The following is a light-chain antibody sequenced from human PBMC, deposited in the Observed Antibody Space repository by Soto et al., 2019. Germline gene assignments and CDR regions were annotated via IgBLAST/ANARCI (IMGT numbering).Light chain of an antibody. CDR2: EDS. CDR3: SSYSGTNYHYV. J-gene: IGLJ1*01. V-gene: IGLV1-51*02. Sequence: QSVLTQPPSVSAAPGQKVTISCFGSSSNIGNNYVSWYQQHPGTAPKLLIYEDSKRPSGVPDRFSGSKSGNTASLTVSGLQADDEADYYCSSYSGTNYHYVFGTGTKVTVL. CDR1: SSNIGNNY.